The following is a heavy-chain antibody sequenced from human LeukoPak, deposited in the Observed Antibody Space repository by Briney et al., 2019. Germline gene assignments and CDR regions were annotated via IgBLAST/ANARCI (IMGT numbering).Heavy chain of an antibody. CDR1: GGSISSGGYY. J-gene: IGHJ4*02. CDR2: IYYSGST. Sequence: SETLSLTCTVSGGSISSGGYYWSWLRQHQGKGLEWIGHIYYSGSTSYNPSLKSRVTISVDTSKNQFTLKLSSVTAADTAVYYCARWFSQRSSIGGSYSPNYFDSWGQGTLVTVSS. CDR3: ARWFSQRSSIGGSYSPNYFDS. D-gene: IGHD6-19*01. V-gene: IGHV4-31*03.